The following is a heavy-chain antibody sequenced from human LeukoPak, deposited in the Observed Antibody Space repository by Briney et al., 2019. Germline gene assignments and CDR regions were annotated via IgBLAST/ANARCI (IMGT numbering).Heavy chain of an antibody. Sequence: GGSLRLSCAASGFIFKIYSMNWVRQAPGKGPEWVSAIRGGGGSAFYADSVKGRFTISRDNSKYTLFLQMNSLRAENTAVYYCARDPNGDYIGAFDMWGPGTMVTVSS. D-gene: IGHD4-17*01. J-gene: IGHJ3*02. CDR3: ARDPNGDYIGAFDM. CDR2: IRGGGGSA. V-gene: IGHV3-23*01. CDR1: GFIFKIYS.